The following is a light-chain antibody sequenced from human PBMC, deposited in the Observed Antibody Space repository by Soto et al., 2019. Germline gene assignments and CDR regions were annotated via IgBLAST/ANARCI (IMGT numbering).Light chain of an antibody. Sequence: EIVLPQSPGTLSLSPGDRATLSCRASQSVSRSYLGWYPQKPGQAPRLLMYGASIRAAGVPDRFSGSGSGTEFTLTISRLEPEDFTVYYCHHYETFGQGTKV. CDR1: QSVSRSY. J-gene: IGKJ1*01. CDR2: GAS. V-gene: IGKV3-20*01. CDR3: HHYET.